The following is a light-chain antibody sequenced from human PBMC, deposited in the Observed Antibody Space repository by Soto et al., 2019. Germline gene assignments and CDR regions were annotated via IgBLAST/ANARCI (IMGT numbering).Light chain of an antibody. CDR3: QQYNQWPLT. CDR2: HAI. Sequence: EIVMTQSPATLSVSPGERATLSCRASESVSNNLAWYQQKPGQAPRLLIYHAITRATGIPARFSGSGSGTELTLTISSLQSEDFAVYYCQQYNQWPLTFGGGTKVEI. J-gene: IGKJ4*01. CDR1: ESVSNN. V-gene: IGKV3-15*01.